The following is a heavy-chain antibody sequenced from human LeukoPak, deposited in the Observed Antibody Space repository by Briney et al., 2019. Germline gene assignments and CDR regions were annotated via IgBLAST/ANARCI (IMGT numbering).Heavy chain of an antibody. CDR2: IFPKFGTS. Sequence: ASVKVSCKCSGGTFSTYGFTWVRQAPGQGLEWMGWIFPKFGTSNYAQRFQGRVTITADESTNTAYMEMRSLRSDDTAVYYCARGSSGSHTFDFWGQGSLATVSS. CDR1: GGTFSTYG. CDR3: ARGSSGSHTFDF. D-gene: IGHD1-26*01. J-gene: IGHJ4*02. V-gene: IGHV1-69*13.